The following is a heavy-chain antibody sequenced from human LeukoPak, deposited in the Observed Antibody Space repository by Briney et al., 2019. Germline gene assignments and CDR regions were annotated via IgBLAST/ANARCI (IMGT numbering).Heavy chain of an antibody. CDR1: GYTFTNYY. D-gene: IGHD5-18*01. J-gene: IGHJ4*02. CDR3: ARDVDATTATDC. V-gene: IGHV1-46*01. CDR2: IDPSGGST. Sequence: ASVKVSCTASGYTFTNYYMHWVRQAPGQGLEWMGIIDPSGGSTTYAQKFQGRVTMTRDTSTSTVYMELSSLRSEDTAVYYCARDVDATTATDCWGQGTLVTVSS.